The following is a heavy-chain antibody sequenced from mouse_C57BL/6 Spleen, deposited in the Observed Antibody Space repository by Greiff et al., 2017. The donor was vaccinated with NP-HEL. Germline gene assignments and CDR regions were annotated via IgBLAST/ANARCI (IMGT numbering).Heavy chain of an antibody. CDR1: GYTFTDYE. J-gene: IGHJ4*01. Sequence: QVQLQQSGAELVRPGASVTLSCKASGYTFTDYEMHWVKQTPVHGLEWIGAIDPETGGTAYNQKVKGKAILTADKSSSTAYMELRSLTSEDSAVYYCTRSDSGSSFYYAMDYWGQGTSVTVSS. CDR3: TRSDSGSSFYYAMDY. V-gene: IGHV1-15*01. CDR2: IDPETGGT. D-gene: IGHD1-1*01.